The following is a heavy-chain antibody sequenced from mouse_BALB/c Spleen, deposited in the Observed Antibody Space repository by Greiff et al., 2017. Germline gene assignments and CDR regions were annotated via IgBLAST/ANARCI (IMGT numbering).Heavy chain of an antibody. V-gene: IGHV5-17*02. CDR1: GFTFSSFG. D-gene: IGHD2-14*01. Sequence: EVNVVESGGGLVQPGGSRKLSCAASGFTFSSFGMHWVRQAPEKGLEWVAYISSGSSTIYYADTVKGRFTISRDNPKNTLFLQMTSLRSEDTAMYYCARGAYRYDGTVDYWGQGTTLTVSS. CDR2: ISSGSSTI. CDR3: ARGAYRYDGTVDY. J-gene: IGHJ2*01.